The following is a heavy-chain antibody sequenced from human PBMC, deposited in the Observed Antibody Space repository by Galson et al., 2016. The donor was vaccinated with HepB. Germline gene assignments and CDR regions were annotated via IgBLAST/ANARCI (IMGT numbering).Heavy chain of an antibody. CDR1: GGTFSRHA. D-gene: IGHD4-11*01. CDR3: ARDVQFRFDY. J-gene: IGHJ4*02. CDR2: IGANSGNT. Sequence: SVKVSCKVSGGTFSRHAISWVRQAPGQGLQWLGWIGANSGNTFYAQKFQDRVTMTRDTSASTVYMDLRSLRSDDTAVYYCARDVQFRFDYWGQGTLVTVSS. V-gene: IGHV1-18*01.